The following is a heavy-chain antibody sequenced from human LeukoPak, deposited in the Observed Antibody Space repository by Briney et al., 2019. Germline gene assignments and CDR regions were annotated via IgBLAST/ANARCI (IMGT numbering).Heavy chain of an antibody. Sequence: SETLSLTCTVSGDSIRRSNDYWGWIRQSPGKGLEWLGSIYYSGNTYYNPSLESRLTISVDTYNNQFSLKLSSVTAADTAVYYCARVAIAIFGVVIDYWGQGTLVTVSS. CDR3: ARVAIAIFGVVIDY. V-gene: IGHV4-39*07. D-gene: IGHD3-3*01. J-gene: IGHJ4*02. CDR1: GDSIRRSNDY. CDR2: IYYSGNT.